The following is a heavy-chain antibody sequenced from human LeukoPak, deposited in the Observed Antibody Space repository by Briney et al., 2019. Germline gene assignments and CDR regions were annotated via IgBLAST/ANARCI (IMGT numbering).Heavy chain of an antibody. CDR1: GFTFSNYW. V-gene: IGHV3-7*01. CDR2: IKQDGSEK. Sequence: GGSLRLSCAASGFTFSNYWMSWVRQAPGKGLEWVANIKQDGSEKYYVDSVKGRFTISRDNAKNSLYLQMNSLRAEDTAVYYCARDRRGYSYGGDWGQGTLVTVSS. J-gene: IGHJ4*02. CDR3: ARDRRGYSYGGD. D-gene: IGHD5-18*01.